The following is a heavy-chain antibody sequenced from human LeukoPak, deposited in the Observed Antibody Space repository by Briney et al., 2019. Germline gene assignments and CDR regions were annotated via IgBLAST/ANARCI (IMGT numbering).Heavy chain of an antibody. Sequence: GASVKVSCNASGYTFTGYYMHWVRQAPGQGLEWMGWINPNSGGTNYAQKFQGRVTMTRDTSISTAYMELSRLRSDDTAVYYCARDRTKPNYGGNSVGYWGQGTLVTVSS. V-gene: IGHV1-2*02. CDR3: ARDRTKPNYGGNSVGY. CDR1: GYTFTGYY. CDR2: INPNSGGT. D-gene: IGHD4-23*01. J-gene: IGHJ4*02.